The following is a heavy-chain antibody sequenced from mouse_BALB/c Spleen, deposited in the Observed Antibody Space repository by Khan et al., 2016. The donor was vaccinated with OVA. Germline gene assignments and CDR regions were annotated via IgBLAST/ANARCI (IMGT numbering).Heavy chain of an antibody. CDR2: ISYSGST. V-gene: IGHV3-2*02. D-gene: IGHD1-1*02. CDR3: ARRAYYANWYFDV. J-gene: IGHJ1*01. CDR1: GYSITSDYA. Sequence: EVKLLESGPGLVKPSQSLSLTCTVTGYSITSDYAWNWIRQFPGNKLEWMGYISYSGSTNYNPSLKSRISITRDTSKNQFFLQLNSVTTGDTATYYCARRAYYANWYFDVWGAGTTVTVSS.